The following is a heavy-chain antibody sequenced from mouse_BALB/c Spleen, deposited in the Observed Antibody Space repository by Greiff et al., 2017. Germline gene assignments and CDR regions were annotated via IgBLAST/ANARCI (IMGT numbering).Heavy chain of an antibody. D-gene: IGHD1-2*01. V-gene: IGHV5-9*03. CDR3: AKNYGYYAMDY. CDR2: ISSGGGNT. CDR1: GFTFSSYT. Sequence: EVKLVESGGGLVKPGGSLKLSCAASGFTFSSYTMSWVRQTPEKRLEWVATISSGGGNTYYPDSVKGRFTISRDNAKNNLYLQMSSLRSEDTALYYCAKNYGYYAMDYWGQGTSVTVSS. J-gene: IGHJ4*01.